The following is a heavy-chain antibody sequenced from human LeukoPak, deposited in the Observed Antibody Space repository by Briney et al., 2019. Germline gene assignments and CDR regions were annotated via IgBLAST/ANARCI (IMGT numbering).Heavy chain of an antibody. CDR1: GYTLTESS. V-gene: IGHV1-24*01. CDR3: ATERGNFWSGYYVSWGFDY. J-gene: IGHJ4*02. CDR2: FDPEDGET. D-gene: IGHD3-3*01. Sequence: ASVKVSCKVSGYTLTESSMHWVRQAPGKGLEWMGGFDPEDGETIYAQKFQGRVTMTEDTSTDTAYMELSSLRSEDTAVYYCATERGNFWSGYYVSWGFDYWGQGTLVTVSS.